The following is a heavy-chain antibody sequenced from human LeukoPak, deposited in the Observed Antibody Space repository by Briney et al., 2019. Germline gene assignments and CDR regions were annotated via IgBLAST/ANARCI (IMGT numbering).Heavy chain of an antibody. V-gene: IGHV1-2*02. D-gene: IGHD3-10*01. CDR1: GYTFTDYY. CDR2: INSNSGGI. CDR3: ARRRVTNAFDI. Sequence: GAPVKVSCKASGYTFTDYYMHWVRQAPGQGLEWVGWINSNSGGINYAQKFQGRVTMTRDTSISTAYMELSRLRSDDTAVYYCARRRVTNAFDIWGQGTMVTVSS. J-gene: IGHJ3*02.